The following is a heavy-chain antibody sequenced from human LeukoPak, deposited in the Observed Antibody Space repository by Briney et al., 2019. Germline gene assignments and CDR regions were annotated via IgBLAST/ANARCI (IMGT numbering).Heavy chain of an antibody. Sequence: GGSLRLSCAASGFTFRSYAMSWVRQAPGKGVEWVSGISDRGDITYYADSVKGRFTISRHNSKNTLYVQMNSLRVEDTAVYFCAKDRRGGSYYAATLDIWGSGTMVTVSS. D-gene: IGHD1-26*01. J-gene: IGHJ3*02. CDR1: GFTFRSYA. CDR2: ISDRGDIT. CDR3: AKDRRGGSYYAATLDI. V-gene: IGHV3-23*01.